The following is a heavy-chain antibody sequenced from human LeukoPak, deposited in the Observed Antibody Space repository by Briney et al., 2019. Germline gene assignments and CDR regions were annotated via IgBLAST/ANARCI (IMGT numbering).Heavy chain of an antibody. CDR1: GYSISSGDY. CDR3: ARDSRSGWGNWFDP. Sequence: SETLSLTCTVSGYSISSGDYWGWIRQPPGKGLEWIGSIYHSGRTYYNPSLKSRVAISVDTSKNQFSLKLSSVTAADTAVYYCARDSRSGWGNWFDPWGQGTLVTVSS. V-gene: IGHV4-38-2*02. J-gene: IGHJ5*02. CDR2: IYHSGRT. D-gene: IGHD6-19*01.